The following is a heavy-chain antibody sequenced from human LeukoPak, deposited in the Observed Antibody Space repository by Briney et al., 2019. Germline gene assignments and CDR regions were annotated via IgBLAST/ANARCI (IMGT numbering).Heavy chain of an antibody. D-gene: IGHD2-2*01. Sequence: GGSLRLSCAASGFAFSTYAVSWVRQAPGKGPEWVSALTASGDSTYYADSVKGRFTISRDNSKNTLSLQMDSMTTEDTAVYYCARGESVAMGSIDYWGQGTLVTVSS. V-gene: IGHV3-23*01. J-gene: IGHJ4*02. CDR3: ARGESVAMGSIDY. CDR2: LTASGDST. CDR1: GFAFSTYA.